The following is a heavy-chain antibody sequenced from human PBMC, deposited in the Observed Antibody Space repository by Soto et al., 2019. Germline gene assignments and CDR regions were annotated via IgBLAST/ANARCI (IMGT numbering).Heavy chain of an antibody. Sequence: PGWSLRLSCTASGFSFSDYYMSLVRQAPGKGLEWVSYISNGGGSTIYYADSVRGRFTISRDDGKKTLYLQMNSLRDEDTAVYYCYASAVIASEYWGEGTLVTVS. CDR1: GFSFSDYY. CDR2: ISNGGGSTI. D-gene: IGHD1-26*01. CDR3: YASAVIASEY. V-gene: IGHV3-11*01. J-gene: IGHJ4*01.